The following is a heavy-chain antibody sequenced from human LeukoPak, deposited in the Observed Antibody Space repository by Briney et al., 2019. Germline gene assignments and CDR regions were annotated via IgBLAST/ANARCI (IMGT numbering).Heavy chain of an antibody. CDR1: GGSISSYY. V-gene: IGHV4-59*01. CDR2: IYYSGST. D-gene: IGHD2-2*01. CDR3: ARWCGYALD. Sequence: PSETLSLTCTVSGGSISSYYWSWIRQPPGKGLEWIGYIYYSGSTNYNPSLKSRVTMSIDTSKNQFSLKLSSVTAADTAVYYCARWCGYALDWGQGTLVTVSS. J-gene: IGHJ4*02.